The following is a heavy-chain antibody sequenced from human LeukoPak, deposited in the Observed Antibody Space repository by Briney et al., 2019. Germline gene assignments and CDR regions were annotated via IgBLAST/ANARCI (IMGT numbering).Heavy chain of an antibody. CDR2: ISWNSGSI. J-gene: IGHJ4*02. CDR3: AKGRIQLWLPIGY. V-gene: IGHV3-9*01. D-gene: IGHD5-18*01. CDR1: GFTFDDYA. Sequence: GGSLRLSCAASGFTFDDYAMHWVRQAPGKGLEWVSGISWNSGSIGYADSVKGRFTISRDNAKNSLYLQMNSLRAEDTALYYCAKGRIQLWLPIGYWGQGTLVTVSS.